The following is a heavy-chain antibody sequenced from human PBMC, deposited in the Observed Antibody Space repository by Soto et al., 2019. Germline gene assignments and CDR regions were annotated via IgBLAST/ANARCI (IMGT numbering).Heavy chain of an antibody. V-gene: IGHV1-69*13. Sequence: SVKVSCKASGGTFSSYAISWVRQAPGQGLEWMGGIIPIFGTANYAQKFQGRVTITADESTSTAYMELSSLRSEDTAVYYCASNRVGATTPYYYYYYGMDVWGQGTTVTVSS. J-gene: IGHJ6*02. CDR1: GGTFSSYA. CDR3: ASNRVGATTPYYYYYYGMDV. D-gene: IGHD1-26*01. CDR2: IIPIFGTA.